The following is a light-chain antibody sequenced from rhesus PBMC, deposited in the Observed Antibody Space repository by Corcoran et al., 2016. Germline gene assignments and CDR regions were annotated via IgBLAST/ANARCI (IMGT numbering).Light chain of an antibody. CDR2: AAS. J-gene: IGKJ1*01. Sequence: DIQMTQSPSSLSASVGDKVTITCRASQGISSWLAWYQQKPGKAPKLLIYAASSLQSGVPSRFSGRGSGSDYTLTISSLQPEDFATYYCQQGSHTPWTFGQGTRVEIK. CDR1: QGISSW. V-gene: IGKV1-18*01. CDR3: QQGSHTPWT.